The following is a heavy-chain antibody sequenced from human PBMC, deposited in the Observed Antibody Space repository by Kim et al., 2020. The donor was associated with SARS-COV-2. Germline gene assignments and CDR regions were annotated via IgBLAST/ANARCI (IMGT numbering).Heavy chain of an antibody. CDR3: ARGFNYYDSSGYYSPVRANYGMDV. V-gene: IGHV4-34*01. Sequence: SETLSLTCAVYGGSFSGYYWSWIRQPPGKGLEWIGEINHSGSTNYNPSLKSRVTISVDTSKNQFSLKLSSVTAADTAVYYCARGFNYYDSSGYYSPVRANYGMDVWGQGTTVTVSS. J-gene: IGHJ6*02. CDR1: GGSFSGYY. CDR2: INHSGST. D-gene: IGHD3-22*01.